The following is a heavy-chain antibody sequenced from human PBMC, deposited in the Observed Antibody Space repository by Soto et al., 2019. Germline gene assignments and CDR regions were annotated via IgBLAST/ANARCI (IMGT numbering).Heavy chain of an antibody. CDR2: IRSKTYGGTI. D-gene: IGHD3-22*01. CDR3: TRGGNYDPNGYTYYFDN. J-gene: IGHJ4*02. CDR1: DFTFGDYA. Sequence: GGSLRLSCTTSDFTFGDYAMGWVRQAPGRGLEWVCFIRSKTYGGTIEYAASVKGRFTISRDDSKSIVYLQMNSLKSEDTAVYYCTRGGNYDPNGYTYYFDNWGQGALVTVSS. V-gene: IGHV3-49*04.